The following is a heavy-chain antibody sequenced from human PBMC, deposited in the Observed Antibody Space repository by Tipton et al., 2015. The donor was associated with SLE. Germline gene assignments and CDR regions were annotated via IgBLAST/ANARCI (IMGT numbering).Heavy chain of an antibody. CDR1: GFTFNRYW. D-gene: IGHD4-17*01. CDR3: TRDGLDYGDDVAFDI. J-gene: IGHJ3*02. Sequence: GSLRLSCAASGFTFNRYWMHWVRQAPGKGLEWVSRVKSDGSTSYADTVKGRFTISRDNAKNEVYLQMNSLRGEDTAIYYCTRDGLDYGDDVAFDIWGQGTMVTIS. CDR2: VKSDGST. V-gene: IGHV3-74*01.